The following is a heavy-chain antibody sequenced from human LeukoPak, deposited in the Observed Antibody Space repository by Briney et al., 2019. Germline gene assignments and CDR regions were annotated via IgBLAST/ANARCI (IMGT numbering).Heavy chain of an antibody. CDR1: GYSINNGYY. D-gene: IGHD3-3*01. J-gene: IGHJ4*02. CDR3: ARDETYSDFWSGSTVGGKGYYLDY. Sequence: SETLSLTCTVSGYSINNGYYWGWIRQPPGKGLEWIGSLYHDGKTYYNPSLRSRVTISVDTSKNQFSLNLNSVTAADTAVYFCARDETYSDFWSGSTVGGKGYYLDYWGQGILVTVSS. CDR2: LYHDGKT. V-gene: IGHV4-38-2*02.